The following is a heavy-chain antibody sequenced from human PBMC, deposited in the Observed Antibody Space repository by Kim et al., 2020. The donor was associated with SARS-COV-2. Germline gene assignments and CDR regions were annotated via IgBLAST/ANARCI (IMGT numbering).Heavy chain of an antibody. D-gene: IGHD6-19*01. Sequence: ASVKVSCKASGYTFTSYAMHWVRQAPGQRLEWMGWINAGNGNTKYSQKFQGRVTITRDTSASTAYMELSSLRSEDTAVYYCARPTASEWLAPDFDYWGQGTLVTVSS. CDR1: GYTFTSYA. V-gene: IGHV1-3*01. CDR3: ARPTASEWLAPDFDY. CDR2: INAGNGNT. J-gene: IGHJ4*02.